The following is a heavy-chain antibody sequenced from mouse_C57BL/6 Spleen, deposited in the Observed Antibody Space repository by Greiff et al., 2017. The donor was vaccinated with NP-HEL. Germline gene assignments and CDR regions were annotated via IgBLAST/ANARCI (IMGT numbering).Heavy chain of an antibody. CDR2: IDPSDSYT. J-gene: IGHJ3*01. CDR1: GYTFTSYW. CDR3: ARGSYGYGSRDGFAY. D-gene: IGHD1-1*01. V-gene: IGHV1-69*01. Sequence: VQLQHPGAELVMPGASVKLSCKASGYTFTSYWMHWVKQRPGQGLEWIGEIDPSDSYTNYNQKFKGKSTLTVDKSSSTAYMQLSSLTSEDSAVYYCARGSYGYGSRDGFAYWGQGTLVTVSA.